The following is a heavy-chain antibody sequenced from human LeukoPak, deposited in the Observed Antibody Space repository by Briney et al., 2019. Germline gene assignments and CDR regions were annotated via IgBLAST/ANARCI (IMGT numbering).Heavy chain of an antibody. V-gene: IGHV1-2*02. CDR3: ARDGYDFWSGYYTSSWFDP. CDR2: INPNSGGT. CDR1: GYTFTCYY. D-gene: IGHD3-3*01. Sequence: GASVKVSCKASGYTFTCYYMHWVRQAPGQGLEWMGWINPNSGGTNYAQKFQGRVTMTRDTSISTAYMELSRLRSDDTAVYYCARDGYDFWSGYYTSSWFDPWGQGTLVTVSS. J-gene: IGHJ5*02.